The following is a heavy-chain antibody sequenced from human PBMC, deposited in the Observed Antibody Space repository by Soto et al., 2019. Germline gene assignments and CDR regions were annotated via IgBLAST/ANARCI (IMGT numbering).Heavy chain of an antibody. CDR3: ASDILTPFDP. CDR1: GGSISSSSYY. Sequence: PSETLSLTCTVSGGSISSSSYYWGWIRQPPGKGLEWIGSIYYSGSTYYNPSLKSRVTISVDTSKNQFSLKLSSVTAADTAVYYCASDILTPFDPWGQGTLVTVSS. V-gene: IGHV4-39*01. D-gene: IGHD3-9*01. J-gene: IGHJ5*02. CDR2: IYYSGST.